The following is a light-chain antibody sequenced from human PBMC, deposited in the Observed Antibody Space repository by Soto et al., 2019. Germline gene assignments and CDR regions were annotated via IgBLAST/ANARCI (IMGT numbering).Light chain of an antibody. CDR2: DAS. CDR1: QSVSSIY. Sequence: EIVMTQSPATLSVSPGERATLSXXXSQSVSSIYLAWYQRKPGQAPRLLIYDASTRATGVPARFSGSGSGTDFTLTISSLQSEDFAVYYCQHYNYWPYTFGQGTKVGI. J-gene: IGKJ2*01. CDR3: QHYNYWPYT. V-gene: IGKV3-15*01.